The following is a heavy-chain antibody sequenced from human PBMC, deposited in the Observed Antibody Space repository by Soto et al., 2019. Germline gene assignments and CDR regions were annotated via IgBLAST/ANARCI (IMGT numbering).Heavy chain of an antibody. CDR2: IYYSGST. D-gene: IGHD3-10*01. CDR3: ARVDYYGSGSNWYFDL. CDR1: GGSISSYY. J-gene: IGHJ2*01. V-gene: IGHV4-59*01. Sequence: QVQLQESGPGLVKPSETLSLTCTVSGGSISSYYWSWIRQPPGQGLEWIGYIYYSGSTNYNPSLKSRVTISVDTSKNQFSLKLSSVTAADTAVYYCARVDYYGSGSNWYFDLWGRGTLVTVSS.